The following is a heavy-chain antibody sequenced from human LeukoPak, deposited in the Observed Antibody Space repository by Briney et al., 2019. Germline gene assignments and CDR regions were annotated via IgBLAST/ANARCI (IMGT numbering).Heavy chain of an antibody. CDR2: IKPNSGGT. J-gene: IGHJ5*02. CDR3: ARLPGSGGSYFDWFDP. CDR1: GYTFTTYA. Sequence: GASVKVSCKASGYTFTTYAITWVRQAPGQGLEWMGWIKPNSGGTNYAQKFQGRVTMTRDTSISTAYMELSRLRSDDTAVYYCARLPGSGGSYFDWFDPWGQGTLVTVSS. V-gene: IGHV1-2*02. D-gene: IGHD1-26*01.